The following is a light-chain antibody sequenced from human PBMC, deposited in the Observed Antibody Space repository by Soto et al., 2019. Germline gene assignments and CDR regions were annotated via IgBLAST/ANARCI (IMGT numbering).Light chain of an antibody. CDR2: AAS. V-gene: IGKV1-9*01. Sequence: DIQMTPSPSFLSPSIGESVTITCLASQVISTSLAWYQVKPGKAPKLLIYAASTLESGVPSRFSATVSGTEFSLTITSLQPEDFATYYCQQLFDSPITFGQGTRLEI. CDR1: QVISTS. CDR3: QQLFDSPIT. J-gene: IGKJ5*01.